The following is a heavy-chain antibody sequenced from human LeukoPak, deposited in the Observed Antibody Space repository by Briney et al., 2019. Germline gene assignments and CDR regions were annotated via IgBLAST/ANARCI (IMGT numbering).Heavy chain of an antibody. D-gene: IGHD2-2*01. CDR1: GFTFSSYG. CDR2: IWYDASNK. Sequence: GGSLRLSCAASGFTFSSYGMHWVRQAPGKGLEWVAAIWYDASNKHYADSVKGRFTISRDNSKNTLYLQMNSLRAEDTAVYYCAREYCSSTTCYPFFDYWGQGTLVTVSS. J-gene: IGHJ4*02. V-gene: IGHV3-33*01. CDR3: AREYCSSTTCYPFFDY.